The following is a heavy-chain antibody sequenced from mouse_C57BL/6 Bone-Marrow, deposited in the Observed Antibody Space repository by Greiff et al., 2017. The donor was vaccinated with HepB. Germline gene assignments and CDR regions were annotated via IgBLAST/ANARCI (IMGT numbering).Heavy chain of an antibody. CDR1: GFTFSDYY. CDR2: INYDGSST. J-gene: IGHJ1*03. V-gene: IGHV5-16*01. CDR3: ARVGSTIFYDYDWYFDV. D-gene: IGHD2-4*01. Sequence: EVMLVESEGGLVQPGSSMKLSCTASGFTFSDYYMAWVRQVPEKGLEWVANINYDGSSTYYLDSLKSRFIISRDNAKNILYLQMSSLKSEDSATYYCARVGSTIFYDYDWYFDVWGTGTTVTVSS.